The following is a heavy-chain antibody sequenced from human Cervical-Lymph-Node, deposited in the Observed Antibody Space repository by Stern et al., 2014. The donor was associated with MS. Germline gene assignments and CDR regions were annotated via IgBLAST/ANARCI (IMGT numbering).Heavy chain of an antibody. J-gene: IGHJ6*02. CDR3: AREALLGGNYYALDV. V-gene: IGHV1-69*06. CDR2: STPIFGTA. Sequence: QVQLVQSGAEVKKPGSSVKVSCKAFGGTFSSYTMSWVRQAPGQGLEWMGRSTPIFGTANYAQKFQDRVTITADKFTSTAYMELNSLRSEDTAVYYCAREALLGGNYYALDVWGQGTTVTVSS. CDR1: GGTFSSYT. D-gene: IGHD2-15*01.